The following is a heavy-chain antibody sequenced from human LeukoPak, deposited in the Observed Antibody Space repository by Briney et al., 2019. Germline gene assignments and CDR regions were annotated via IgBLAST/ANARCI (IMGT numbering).Heavy chain of an antibody. CDR3: ANRISGSSS. V-gene: IGHV3-23*01. D-gene: IGHD1-26*01. J-gene: IGHJ5*02. CDR2: ISSGGGNT. Sequence: PGGSLKISCAASGFTFSTYAMSWIRQAPGKGLEWVSAISSGGGNTDYADSVKGRFTISRDNSKNTVFLQMNSLGAEDTGVYYCANRISGSSSWGQGTLVTVSS. CDR1: GFTFSTYA.